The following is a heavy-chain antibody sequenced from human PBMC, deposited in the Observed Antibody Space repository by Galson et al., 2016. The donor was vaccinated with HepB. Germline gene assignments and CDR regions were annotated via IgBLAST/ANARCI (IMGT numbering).Heavy chain of an antibody. J-gene: IGHJ6*02. CDR2: MWYDGSNE. D-gene: IGHD1/OR15-1a*01. V-gene: IGHV3-33*01. CDR3: ARDQLSGTVDYFYGLDV. CDR1: GFPIGNYV. Sequence: SLRLSCAASGFPIGNYVFHWVRQAPGKGLEWVAVMWYDGSNEQYADSVKGRFTISRENWKNTLYLQMNSLRAEDTAIYYCARDQLSGTVDYFYGLDVWGQGTTVTVSS.